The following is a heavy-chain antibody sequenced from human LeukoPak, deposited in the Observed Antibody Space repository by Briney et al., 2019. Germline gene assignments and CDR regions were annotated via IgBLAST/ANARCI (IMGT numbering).Heavy chain of an antibody. V-gene: IGHV1-69*13. CDR2: IIQ. J-gene: IGHJ4*02. D-gene: IGHD6-19*01. Sequence: SVKVSCKASGGTFSSYANSWVRQAPGQGLEWMGGIIQQTTHRSSRAESTSTAYMELSSLRSEDTAVYYCARAPDMAVAGVYFDYWGQGTLVTVSS. CDR3: ARAPDMAVAGVYFDY. CDR1: GGTFSSYA.